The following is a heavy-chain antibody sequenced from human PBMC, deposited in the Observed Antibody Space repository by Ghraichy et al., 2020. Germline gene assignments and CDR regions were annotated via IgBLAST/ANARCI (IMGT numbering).Heavy chain of an antibody. CDR1: GFIFTNFA. CDR2: ISGSGGST. V-gene: IGHV3-23*01. J-gene: IGHJ4*02. D-gene: IGHD6-19*01. CDR3: ARMAYSSGWEYGF. Sequence: GGSLRLSCTASGFIFTNFAMSWVRQAPGKGLEWVSAISGSGGSTFYADSVKGRFTISRDNSKSTLYLQVNSLRDEDTAVYHCARMAYSSGWEYGFWGQGTRVTVSS.